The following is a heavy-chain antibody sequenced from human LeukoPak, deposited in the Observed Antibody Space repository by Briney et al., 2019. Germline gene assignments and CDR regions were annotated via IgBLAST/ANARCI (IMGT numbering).Heavy chain of an antibody. CDR2: ISGSGGST. Sequence: GGSLRLSCAASGFTFSSYWMSWVRQAPGKGLEWVSAISGSGGSTYYADSVKGRFTISRDNAKNSLYLQMNSLRAEDTAVYYCARSRSNYYVMDVWGKGTTVTVSS. CDR1: GFTFSSYW. V-gene: IGHV3-23*01. CDR3: ARSRSNYYVMDV. D-gene: IGHD4-11*01. J-gene: IGHJ6*04.